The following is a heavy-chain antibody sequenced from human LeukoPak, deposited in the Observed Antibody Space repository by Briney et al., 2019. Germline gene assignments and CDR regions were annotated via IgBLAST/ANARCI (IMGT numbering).Heavy chain of an antibody. V-gene: IGHV3-23*01. CDR2: ISGSGGST. Sequence: GGSLRLSCAASGFTFSSYAMSWVRQAPGKGLEWVSAISGSGGSTYYADSVKGRFTISRDNAKNSLYLQMNSLRAEDTAVYYCARDCQYSNTNCRCCWGQGTLVTVSS. CDR3: ARDCQYSNTNCRCC. J-gene: IGHJ4*02. CDR1: GFTFSSYA. D-gene: IGHD2-2*01.